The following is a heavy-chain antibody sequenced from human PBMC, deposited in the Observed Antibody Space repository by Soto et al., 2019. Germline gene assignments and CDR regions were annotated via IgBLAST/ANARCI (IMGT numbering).Heavy chain of an antibody. CDR2: IDRTGGAT. J-gene: IGHJ4*02. CDR3: AAAVGDGGHLFEF. D-gene: IGHD2-15*01. CDR1: GFAFNNYA. V-gene: IGHV3-23*01. Sequence: LRLSCVASGFAFNNYAMSWVRQAPGKGLEWVSTIDRTGGATHYADSVKGRFTISRDNSKDTLFLHMNILGVEDAAKYYCAAAVGDGGHLFEFWGQGTLVTVSS.